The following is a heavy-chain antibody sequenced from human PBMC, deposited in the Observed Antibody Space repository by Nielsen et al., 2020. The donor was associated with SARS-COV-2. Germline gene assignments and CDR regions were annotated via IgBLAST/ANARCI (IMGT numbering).Heavy chain of an antibody. V-gene: IGHV4-61*01. CDR2: FFYRGST. D-gene: IGHD5-24*01. CDR3: VRIDMATISVDY. J-gene: IGHJ4*02. CDR1: GGSISTGSHY. Sequence: SETLSLTCIVSGGSISTGSHYWSWIRQPPGKGLDWIGYFFYRGSTNYNPSLKSRVTISVDTSKNQFSLKVNSVTAADTAVYYCVRIDMATISVDYWGRGTLVTVSS.